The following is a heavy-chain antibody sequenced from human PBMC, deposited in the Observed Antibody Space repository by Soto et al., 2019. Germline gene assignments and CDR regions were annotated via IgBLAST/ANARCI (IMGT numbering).Heavy chain of an antibody. J-gene: IGHJ4*02. V-gene: IGHV4-4*02. CDR1: GGSIIGNW. CDR3: ARNGGHYFDY. D-gene: IGHD2-15*01. CDR2: TSHRGST. Sequence: QVQLQESGPGLMKPSETLSLTCAVSGGSIIGNWWSWVRQPPGKGLEWIGETSHRGSTNYNPSLKGRVTISVDKSKNQFSLKLSSVTAADTAVYYCARNGGHYFDYWGQGTLVTISS.